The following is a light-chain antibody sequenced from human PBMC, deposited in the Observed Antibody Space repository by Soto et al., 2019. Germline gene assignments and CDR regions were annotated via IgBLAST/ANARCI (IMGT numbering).Light chain of an antibody. Sequence: IQLTQSPSSLSASVGDRVTITCRASQGISSYLAWYQQKPGKAPKLLIYAPSTLQSGVPSRFSGSGSGADFTLTIRSLQPEDVETYYCQQLNSYPLFGGGTKVEIK. CDR1: QGISSY. J-gene: IGKJ4*01. V-gene: IGKV1-9*01. CDR2: APS. CDR3: QQLNSYPL.